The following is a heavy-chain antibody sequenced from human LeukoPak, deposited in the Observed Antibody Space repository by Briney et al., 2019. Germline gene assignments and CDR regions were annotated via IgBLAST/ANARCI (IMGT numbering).Heavy chain of an antibody. D-gene: IGHD3-3*02. CDR3: AKDFRIFGALPHDY. Sequence: GSLRLSCAASGFTFSSYGMHWVRQAPGKGLEWVAFIRYDGSNKYYADSVKGRFTISRDNSKNTLYLQMNSLRAEDTAVYYCAKDFRIFGALPHDYWGQGTLVTVSS. V-gene: IGHV3-30*02. J-gene: IGHJ4*02. CDR1: GFTFSSYG. CDR2: IRYDGSNK.